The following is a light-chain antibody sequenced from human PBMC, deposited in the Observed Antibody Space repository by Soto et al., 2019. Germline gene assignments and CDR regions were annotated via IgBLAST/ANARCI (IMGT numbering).Light chain of an antibody. CDR2: DVS. V-gene: IGLV2-14*01. Sequence: QPALTQPASVSGSPGQSITISCTGTSSDVGGYNYVSWYQQHPGKVPKLMIYDVSYRPSGVSNRFSGSKSGNTASLTISGLQAEDEADYYCNSYTTSSTYVFGTGTQLTVL. J-gene: IGLJ1*01. CDR1: SSDVGGYNY. CDR3: NSYTTSSTYV.